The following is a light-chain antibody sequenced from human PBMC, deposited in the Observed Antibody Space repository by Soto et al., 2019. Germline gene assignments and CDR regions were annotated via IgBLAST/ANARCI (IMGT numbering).Light chain of an antibody. CDR3: LQSLAIPLT. CDR1: QSLLWSNGYNY. Sequence: DIVMTQSPLSLAVTPGEPASISCRSRQSLLWSNGYNYMDWYVQKPGQSPQLLLYFASNRASGDPDRLSGSGSGTDFTLTISSGEPEDVVVDYCLQSLAIPLTFAPGTKVGIK. J-gene: IGKJ3*01. V-gene: IGKV2-28*01. CDR2: FAS.